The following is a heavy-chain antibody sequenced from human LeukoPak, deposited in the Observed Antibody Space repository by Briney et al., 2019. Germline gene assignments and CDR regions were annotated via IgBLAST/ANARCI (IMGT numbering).Heavy chain of an antibody. V-gene: IGHV4-34*01. CDR3: ARGRNRGRVPAASPPDY. Sequence: PSETLSLTCAVFGGSFSGYYWSWIRQPPGKGLEWIGEINHSGSINYNSSLKSRVTISVDTSKNQFSLKLSSVTAADTAVYYCARGRNRGRVPAASPPDYWGQGTLVTVSS. J-gene: IGHJ4*02. D-gene: IGHD2-2*01. CDR1: GGSFSGYY. CDR2: INHSGSI.